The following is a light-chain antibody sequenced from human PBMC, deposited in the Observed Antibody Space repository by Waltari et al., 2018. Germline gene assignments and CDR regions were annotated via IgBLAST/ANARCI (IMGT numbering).Light chain of an antibody. CDR3: QAWDSRNAAVV. CDR1: TLADKF. J-gene: IGLJ2*01. CDR2: QDT. Sequence: ALTQSPSVYVSPGRTAHITCAGATLADKFVCWYQPRPGQLPVLVLYQDTWRPSGIPERFSGSNSGNTATLTISGTQATDEADFYCQAWDSRNAAVVFGGGTKLTVL. V-gene: IGLV3-1*01.